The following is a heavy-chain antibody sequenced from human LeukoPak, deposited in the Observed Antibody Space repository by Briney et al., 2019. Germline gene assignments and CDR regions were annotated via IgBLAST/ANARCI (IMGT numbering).Heavy chain of an antibody. J-gene: IGHJ4*02. CDR1: GVSISSSNSY. V-gene: IGHV4-39*07. CDR2: IYYSGNT. D-gene: IGHD5-12*01. Sequence: SETLSLTCTVSGVSISSSNSYWGWIRQPPGKGLEWIGSIYYSGNTYYNASLKSRVTISVDTSKNQFSLKLSSVTAADTAVYCCARDGYSGNDGLWGQGSLVTVSS. CDR3: ARDGYSGNDGL.